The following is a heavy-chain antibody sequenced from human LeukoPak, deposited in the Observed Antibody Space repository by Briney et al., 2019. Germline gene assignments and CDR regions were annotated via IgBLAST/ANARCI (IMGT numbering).Heavy chain of an antibody. D-gene: IGHD2-2*02. V-gene: IGHV1-2*02. CDR3: ARDIVVVPAAIGSFDC. CDR2: INPNSGGT. J-gene: IGHJ4*02. Sequence: ASVKVSRKASGYTFTGYYMHWVRQAPGQGLEWKGWINPNSGGTNYAQKFQGRVTMTRDTSISTAYMELSRLRSDDTAVYYCARDIVVVPAAIGSFDCWGQGTLVTVSS. CDR1: GYTFTGYY.